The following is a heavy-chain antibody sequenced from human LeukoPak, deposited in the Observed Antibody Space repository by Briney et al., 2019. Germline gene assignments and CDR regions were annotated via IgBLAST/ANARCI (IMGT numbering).Heavy chain of an antibody. V-gene: IGHV3-23*01. D-gene: IGHD3-3*01. J-gene: IGHJ5*02. CDR3: AKKTDFWSGYFAS. Sequence: ASVKVSCKASGYTFTSYGISWVRQAPGKGLEWVSAISGSGGSTYYADSVKGRFTISRDNSKNTLYLQMNSLRAEDTAVYYCAKKTDFWSGYFASWGQGTLVTVSS. CDR2: ISGSGGST. CDR1: GYTFTSYG.